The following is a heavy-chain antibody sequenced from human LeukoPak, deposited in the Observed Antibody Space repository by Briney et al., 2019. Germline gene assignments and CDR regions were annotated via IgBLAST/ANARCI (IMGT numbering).Heavy chain of an antibody. J-gene: IGHJ4*02. CDR2: ISGSGVIT. CDR1: RFNFSSYA. D-gene: IGHD6-13*01. CDR3: AKEGYSSTWNADFDY. Sequence: GGSLRLXCAASRFNFSSYAMSWVRQAPGKGLEWVSAISGSGVITYYADSVKGRFTMSRDNSKSTLYLQMNSLRAEGTAVYYCAKEGYSSTWNADFDYWGQGTLVIVSS. V-gene: IGHV3-23*01.